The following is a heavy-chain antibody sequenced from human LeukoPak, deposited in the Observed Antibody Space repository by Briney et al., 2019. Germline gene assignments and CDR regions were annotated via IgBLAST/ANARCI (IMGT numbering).Heavy chain of an antibody. CDR2: IYTGGST. V-gene: IGHV4-61*02. D-gene: IGHD2-2*01. CDR1: GGSISSGNYY. CDR3: AREKDCSSISCYDDYYYMAV. J-gene: IGHJ6*03. Sequence: SETLSLTCTVSGGSISSGNYYWSWIRQPAGKGLEWIGRIYTGGSTNYSPSLKSRVTISVDTSKNQFSLKLSSVTAADTAVYYCAREKDCSSISCYDDYYYMAVWGKGTTVTVSS.